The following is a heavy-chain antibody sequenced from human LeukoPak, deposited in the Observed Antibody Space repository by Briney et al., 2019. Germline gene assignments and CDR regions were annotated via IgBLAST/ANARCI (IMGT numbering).Heavy chain of an antibody. Sequence: PGGSLRLPCAASGFTFRDYYMSWIRQAPGKGLEWVSHISGSGTFTNYADSVKGRFTISRDDAGNSLHLQMNSLRAEDSAMYYCARATVTRWFDPWGQGTLVTVSS. CDR1: GFTFRDYY. J-gene: IGHJ5*02. V-gene: IGHV3-11*05. CDR3: ARATVTRWFDP. D-gene: IGHD4-17*01. CDR2: ISGSGTFT.